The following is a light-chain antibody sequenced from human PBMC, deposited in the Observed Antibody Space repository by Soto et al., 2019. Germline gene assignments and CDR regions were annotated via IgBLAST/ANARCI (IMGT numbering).Light chain of an antibody. J-gene: IGKJ2*01. CDR3: QQYGSSPPYT. Sequence: EIVLTQSPGTLSLSPGEGATLSCRASQSVSSGHLAWYQQRPGQAPRLLIYDASNQATGIPDRFSGSGSGTDFTLTISRLEPEDFAVYYCQQYGSSPPYTFGQGTKLEIK. CDR1: QSVSSGH. V-gene: IGKV3-20*01. CDR2: DAS.